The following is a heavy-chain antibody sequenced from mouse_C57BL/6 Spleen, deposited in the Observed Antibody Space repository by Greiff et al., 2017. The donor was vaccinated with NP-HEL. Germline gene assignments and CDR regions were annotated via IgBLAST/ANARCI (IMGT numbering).Heavy chain of an antibody. CDR2: IDPSDSYT. V-gene: IGHV1-69*01. CDR3: ARLDYYGSSPDY. CDR1: GYTFTSYW. Sequence: QVQLQQPGAELVMPGASVKLSCKASGYTFTSYWMHWVKQRPGQGLEWIGEIDPSDSYTNYNQKFKGKSTLTVDKSSSTAYMQLSSLTSEDSAVYYCARLDYYGSSPDYWGQGTTLTVSS. J-gene: IGHJ2*01. D-gene: IGHD1-1*01.